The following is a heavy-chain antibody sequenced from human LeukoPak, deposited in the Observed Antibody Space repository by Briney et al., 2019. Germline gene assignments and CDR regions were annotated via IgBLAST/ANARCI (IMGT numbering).Heavy chain of an antibody. CDR1: GDSFGSYH. D-gene: IGHD6-6*01. CDR3: ARGDSGGATRFDY. J-gene: IGHJ4*02. V-gene: IGHV4-4*07. Sequence: SETLSLTCTISGDSFGSYHWNWIRQSAGKGLECIGRIYASGPTHYDPSFNSRVTMSVDTSKNQFSLKLTYVTAADTALYYCARGDSGGATRFDYWGQGILVTVSS. CDR2: IYASGPT.